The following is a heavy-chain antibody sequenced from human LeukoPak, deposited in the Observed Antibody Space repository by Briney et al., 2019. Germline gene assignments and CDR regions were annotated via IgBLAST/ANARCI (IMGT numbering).Heavy chain of an antibody. CDR3: VTRVKSTGDY. CDR2: IKTKTDGGTT. Sequence: GGSLRLSCAASGFTFSSYAIAWVRQAPGKGLEWIGRIKTKTDGGTTEYAAPVKGRFTISRDDSKNTVYLQMNSLKTEDTALYYCVTRVKSTGDYWGQGTLVTVSS. J-gene: IGHJ4*02. D-gene: IGHD1-1*01. V-gene: IGHV3-15*01. CDR1: GFTFSSYA.